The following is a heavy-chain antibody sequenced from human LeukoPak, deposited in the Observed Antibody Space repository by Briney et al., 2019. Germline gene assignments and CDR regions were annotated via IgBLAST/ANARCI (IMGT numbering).Heavy chain of an antibody. CDR3: ARSQSLGY. CDR1: GFTFSSYW. Sequence: GGSLRLSSAASGFTFSSYWMSWVRQAPGKGLEWVANIKHDGSDKYYVDSVKGRFTISRDNAESSLYLQMNSLRAEDTAMYYCARSQSLGYWGQGTLVTVSS. CDR2: IKHDGSDK. V-gene: IGHV3-7*04. J-gene: IGHJ4*02.